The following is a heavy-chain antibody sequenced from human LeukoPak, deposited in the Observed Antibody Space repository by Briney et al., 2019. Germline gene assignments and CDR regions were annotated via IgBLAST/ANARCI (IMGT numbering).Heavy chain of an antibody. CDR1: GGTFSSYA. D-gene: IGHD3-9*01. J-gene: IGHJ4*02. CDR2: NIPIFGTA. V-gene: IGHV1-69*13. CDR3: ARSNYYDILTGYYYYFDY. Sequence: SVKVSCKASGGTFSSYAISWVRQAPGQGLEWMGGNIPIFGTANYAQKFQGRVTITADESTSTAYMELSSLRSEDTAVYYCARSNYYDILTGYYYYFDYWGQGTLVTVSS.